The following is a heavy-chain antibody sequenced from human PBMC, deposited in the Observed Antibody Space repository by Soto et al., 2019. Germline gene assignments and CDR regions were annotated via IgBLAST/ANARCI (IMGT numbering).Heavy chain of an antibody. CDR2: SFYSGST. D-gene: IGHD3-10*01. Sequence: QVQLQESGPRLVKPSQTLSLTCTVSGGSISSANYYWSWIRQPPGKGLEWIGYSFYSGSTYYNPSLKSRVSISVDTARDQFSLKVTSVTVADTAVYYCARVFLWFGETGYFDLWGRGTLVTVSS. CDR3: ARVFLWFGETGYFDL. CDR1: GGSISSANYY. V-gene: IGHV4-30-4*01. J-gene: IGHJ2*01.